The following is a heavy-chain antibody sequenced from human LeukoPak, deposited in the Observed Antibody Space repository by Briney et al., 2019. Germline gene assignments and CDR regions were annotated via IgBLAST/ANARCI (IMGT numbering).Heavy chain of an antibody. J-gene: IGHJ4*02. CDR3: STAVYTSGLDY. Sequence: PGGSLRLSCATSGFTFRSYWMTWVRQAPGKGLEWVGRIKTKTDGGTTDYAARVKGRFTISRDDSKNTLYLQMNSLKTEDTAVYYCSTAVYTSGLDYWGQGTLVTVSS. D-gene: IGHD6-19*01. CDR2: IKTKTDGGTT. CDR1: GFTFRSYW. V-gene: IGHV3-15*01.